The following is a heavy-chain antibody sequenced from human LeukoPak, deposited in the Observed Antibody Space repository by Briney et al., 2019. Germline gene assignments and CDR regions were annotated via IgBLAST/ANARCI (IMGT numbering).Heavy chain of an antibody. D-gene: IGHD4-17*01. CDR3: ARAPYGDYNGDWFDP. Sequence: SETLSLTCTVSGDSISSYYWGWIRQPPGKGLEWIGYIFYSGSTNYNPSLKSRVTISVDTSNNQFSLNPSSVPAADTAVYYCARAPYGDYNGDWFDPWGQGTLVTVSS. V-gene: IGHV4-59*01. J-gene: IGHJ5*02. CDR1: GDSISSYY. CDR2: IFYSGST.